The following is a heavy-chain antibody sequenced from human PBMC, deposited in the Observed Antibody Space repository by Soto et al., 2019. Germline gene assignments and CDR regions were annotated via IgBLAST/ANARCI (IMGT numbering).Heavy chain of an antibody. D-gene: IGHD5-18*01. J-gene: IGHJ6*02. CDR2: IKGDGSSM. CDR1: GFTFSSYW. CDR3: GRGIRNYYGVDV. V-gene: IGHV3-74*01. Sequence: EVQLVESGGGLVQPGGSLRLSCAASGFTFSSYWMHWVRQVPGKGLVWVSRIKGDGSSMNYADSVKGRFTISRDNAKNTLYVQMNSLTAEYTAVYYCGRGIRNYYGVDVWGQGTTVTVSS.